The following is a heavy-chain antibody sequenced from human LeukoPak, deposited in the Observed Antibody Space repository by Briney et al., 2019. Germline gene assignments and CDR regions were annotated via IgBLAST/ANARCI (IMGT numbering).Heavy chain of an antibody. V-gene: IGHV4-59*01. CDR2: IYYSGST. CDR3: ARAFVVVPAAMPEGAFDI. J-gene: IGHJ3*02. D-gene: IGHD2-2*01. Sequence: SETLSLTCTVSGGSLSSYYWSWIRQPPGKGLEWIGYIYYSGSTNYNPSLKSRVTISVDTSKNQFSLKLSSVTAADTAVYYCARAFVVVPAAMPEGAFDIWGQGTMVTVSS. CDR1: GGSLSSYY.